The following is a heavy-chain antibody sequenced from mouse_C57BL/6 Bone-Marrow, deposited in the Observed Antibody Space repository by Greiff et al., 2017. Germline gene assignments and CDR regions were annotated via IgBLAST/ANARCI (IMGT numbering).Heavy chain of an antibody. Sequence: VKLMESGPGLVQPSQSLSITCTVSGFSLTSYGVHWVRQSPGKGLEWLGVIWRGGSTDYNAAFMSRLSITKDNSKSQVFFKMNSLQADDTAIYYCSTMVTTGPYAMDYWGQGTSGTVSS. J-gene: IGHJ4*01. V-gene: IGHV2-5*01. D-gene: IGHD2-2*01. CDR2: IWRGGST. CDR1: GFSLTSYG. CDR3: STMVTTGPYAMDY.